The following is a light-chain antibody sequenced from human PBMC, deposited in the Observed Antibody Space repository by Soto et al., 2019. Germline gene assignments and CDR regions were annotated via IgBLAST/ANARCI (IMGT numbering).Light chain of an antibody. Sequence: VMTQSPATLSVSPGERATLSCRASQSVSSTLAWYQQKPGQAPRLLIYGASTRATGIPARFSGSGSGTEFTLTISSLQSEDFAVYYCQQYYNWPPWTFGQGTKVDIK. CDR1: QSVSST. V-gene: IGKV3-15*01. CDR2: GAS. J-gene: IGKJ1*01. CDR3: QQYYNWPPWT.